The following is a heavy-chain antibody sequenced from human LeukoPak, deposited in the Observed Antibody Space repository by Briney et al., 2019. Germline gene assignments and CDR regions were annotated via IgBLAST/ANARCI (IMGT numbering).Heavy chain of an antibody. Sequence: PGGSLRLSCAASGFTFSSYAMSWVRQAPGKGLEWVSAISGSGGSTYYADSVKGRFTISRDNSKNTLYLQMNSLRAEDTAVYYCAKSDYYGSGSRSHAFDIWGQGTMVTVSS. CDR3: AKSDYYGSGSRSHAFDI. CDR2: ISGSGGST. V-gene: IGHV3-23*01. CDR1: GFTFSSYA. D-gene: IGHD3-10*01. J-gene: IGHJ3*02.